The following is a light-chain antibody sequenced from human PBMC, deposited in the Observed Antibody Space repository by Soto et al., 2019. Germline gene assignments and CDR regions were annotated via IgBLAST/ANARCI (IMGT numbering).Light chain of an antibody. Sequence: DIQMTQSPSSLSAPVGDRVTITCQASQDIRNYLNWYQQKPGKAPNLLIYDASNLRAGVPSRFSGSGPGTEFTFTISSLQPEDIATYYCQHYDHLPPLSFGGGTKVEIK. CDR1: QDIRNY. CDR2: DAS. CDR3: QHYDHLPPLS. V-gene: IGKV1-33*01. J-gene: IGKJ4*01.